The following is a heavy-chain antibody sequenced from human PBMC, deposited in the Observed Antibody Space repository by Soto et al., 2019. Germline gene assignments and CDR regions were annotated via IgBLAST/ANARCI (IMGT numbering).Heavy chain of an antibody. CDR1: GGSISGSYYY. V-gene: IGHV4-39*01. CDR3: ATSQKGYNWNYFDH. D-gene: IGHD1-20*01. CDR2: VFYTGFT. J-gene: IGHJ4*02. Sequence: PSETLSLTCAVSGGSISGSYYYWAWLRQSPGKGPEWIGSVFYTGFTSYNPSLESRVSVSVETSKSQFSLKLSAVTAADTAVYYCATSQKGYNWNYFDHWGQGALVTVSS.